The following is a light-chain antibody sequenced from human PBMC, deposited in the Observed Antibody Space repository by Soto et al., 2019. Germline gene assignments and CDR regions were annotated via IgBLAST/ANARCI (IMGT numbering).Light chain of an antibody. J-gene: IGKJ1*01. Sequence: DIQMTQSPSSLSASVGDRVTITCRASQSISSYLNWYQQKPGKAPKLLIYAASSLQSGVPSRFSGSGSGTDFTLNISNLQPEGFSNYFCQQSFSTPWTFGQGTKVEIK. CDR2: AAS. V-gene: IGKV1-39*01. CDR3: QQSFSTPWT. CDR1: QSISSY.